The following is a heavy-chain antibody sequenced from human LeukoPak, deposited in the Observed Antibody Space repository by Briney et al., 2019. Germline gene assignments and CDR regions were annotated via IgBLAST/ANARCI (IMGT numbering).Heavy chain of an antibody. J-gene: IGHJ4*02. CDR3: ARGQYSPDY. V-gene: IGHV3-33*08. CDR2: IWYDGSNK. Sequence: GGSLRLSCAASGFTFSSYEMNWVRQAPGKGLEWVALIWYDGSNKYYTDSVKGRFTISRDNSKNTLYLQMNSLRAEDTAVYYCARGQYSPDYWGQGTLVTVSS. CDR1: GFTFSSYE. D-gene: IGHD2-15*01.